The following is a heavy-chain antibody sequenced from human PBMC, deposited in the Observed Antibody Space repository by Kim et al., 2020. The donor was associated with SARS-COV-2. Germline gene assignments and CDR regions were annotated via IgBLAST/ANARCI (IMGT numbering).Heavy chain of an antibody. CDR3: ARAPSRITIFGVVIGSWGFDY. V-gene: IGHV1-8*01. D-gene: IGHD3-3*01. CDR2: MNPNSGNT. CDR1: GYTFTSYD. Sequence: ASVKVSCKASGYTFTSYDINWVRQATGQGLEWMGWMNPNSGNTGYAQKFQGRVTMTRNTSISTAYMELSSLRSEDTAVYYCARAPSRITIFGVVIGSWGFDYWGQGTLVTVSS. J-gene: IGHJ4*02.